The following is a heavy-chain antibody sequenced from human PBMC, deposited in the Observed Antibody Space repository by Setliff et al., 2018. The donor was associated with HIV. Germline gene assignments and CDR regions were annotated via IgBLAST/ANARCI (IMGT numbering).Heavy chain of an antibody. J-gene: IGHJ6*03. Sequence: ASVKVSCKASRSTFNSHTINWVRQAPGQGLDWMGRIIPILGVANYAQRFQGKVTITADKSTSTAYMELTSLRFDDTAMYYCVRGVQSPPHYSSSYMDVWGEGTMVTVSS. CDR2: IIPILGVA. CDR1: RSTFNSHT. D-gene: IGHD3-3*01. CDR3: VRGVQSPPHYSSSYMDV. V-gene: IGHV1-69*02.